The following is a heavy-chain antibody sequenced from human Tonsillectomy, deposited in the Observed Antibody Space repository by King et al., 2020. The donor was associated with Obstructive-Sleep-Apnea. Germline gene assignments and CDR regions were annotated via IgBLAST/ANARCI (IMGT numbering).Heavy chain of an antibody. D-gene: IGHD4-11*01. Sequence: VQLVESGGGLVKPGRSLRLSCAASGFTFDDYAMHWVRQASGKGLEWVSGISWNSGNIGYADSVKGRFTISRDNGKNSLYLQMNSLRAEDTALYYCAKAPYSDYINYYYGMDVWGQGTTVTVSS. CDR3: AKAPYSDYINYYYGMDV. CDR2: ISWNSGNI. CDR1: GFTFDDYA. V-gene: IGHV3-9*01. J-gene: IGHJ6*02.